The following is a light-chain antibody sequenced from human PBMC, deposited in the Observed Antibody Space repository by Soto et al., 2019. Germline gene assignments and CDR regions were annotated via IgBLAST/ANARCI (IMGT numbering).Light chain of an antibody. CDR1: QSISGW. CDR3: QQYDSYPYT. CDR2: ASS. V-gene: IGKV1-5*03. J-gene: IGKJ2*01. Sequence: DIQMTQSPSTLSASVGDRVTITCRASQSISGWLAWYQQKPGKAPKLLIFASSVLESGVPSRFGGGGSGTEYTLTISSLQPDDFATYYCQQYDSYPYTFGQGTKLEIK.